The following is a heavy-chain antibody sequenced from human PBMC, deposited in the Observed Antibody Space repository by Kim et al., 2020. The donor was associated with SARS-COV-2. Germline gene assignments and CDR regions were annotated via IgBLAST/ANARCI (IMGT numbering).Heavy chain of an antibody. CDR3: ARHVWGVGASL. Sequence: SETLSLTCTVSGGSISSYYWGWIRQPPGKGLEWVGWSQYSGNTRNNPSLKSRVTISLDTSKNQFSLKLNSVTAADTAIYFCARHVWGVGASLWGQGTLVTVSS. J-gene: IGHJ4*02. D-gene: IGHD1-26*01. V-gene: IGHV4-59*08. CDR1: GGSISSYY. CDR2: SQYSGNT.